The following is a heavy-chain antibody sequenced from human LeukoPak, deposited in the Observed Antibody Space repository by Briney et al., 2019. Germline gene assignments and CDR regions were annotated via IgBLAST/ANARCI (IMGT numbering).Heavy chain of an antibody. Sequence: PGGSLRLSCAASGFTFTTYWMTWVRQAPGKGLGWVANIKPDGSDENYVDSVRGRFSITRDNAKNSLYLQMNSLRAEDTAVYFCARTYYYGSGSNDYWGQGTLVTVSS. V-gene: IGHV3-7*05. CDR3: ARTYYYGSGSNDY. CDR2: IKPDGSDE. J-gene: IGHJ4*02. CDR1: GFTFTTYW. D-gene: IGHD3-10*01.